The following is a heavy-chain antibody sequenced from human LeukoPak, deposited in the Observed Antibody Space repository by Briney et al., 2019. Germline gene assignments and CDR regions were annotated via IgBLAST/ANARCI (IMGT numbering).Heavy chain of an antibody. CDR2: INQDGSEK. J-gene: IGHJ4*02. Sequence: GGSLRLSCAASGFTLSSYWMSWVRQGPGKGLEWVGSINQDGSEKYYVDSVEGRFTISRDNAKNSLYLQMNSLRAEDTAVYYCARPYYYDSSGYFGYWGQGTLVTVSS. CDR3: ARPYYYDSSGYFGY. D-gene: IGHD3-22*01. CDR1: GFTLSSYW. V-gene: IGHV3-7*04.